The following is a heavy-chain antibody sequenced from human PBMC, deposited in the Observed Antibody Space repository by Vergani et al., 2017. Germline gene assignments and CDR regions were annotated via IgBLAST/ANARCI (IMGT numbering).Heavy chain of an antibody. CDR3: ARAYGSVSYYAY. V-gene: IGHV4-59*01. CDR1: GGSISSYY. Sequence: QVQLQESGPGLVKPSETLSLTCTVSGGSISSYYWSWIRQPPGKGLEWIGYIYYSGSTNYNPSLKSRVTISVDTSKNQFSLKLSSVTAADTAVYYCARAYGSVSYYAYWGQGTLVTVSS. J-gene: IGHJ4*02. CDR2: IYYSGST. D-gene: IGHD3-10*01.